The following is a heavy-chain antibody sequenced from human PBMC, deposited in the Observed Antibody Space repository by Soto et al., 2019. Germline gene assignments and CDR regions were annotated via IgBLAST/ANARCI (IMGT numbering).Heavy chain of an antibody. D-gene: IGHD3-22*01. V-gene: IGHV3-21*01. Sequence: EVQLVEPGGGLVKPGGSLSLSCAASGFTFSSYSMNWVRQAPGKGLEWVSTISSSSSYIYYADSVKGRFTISRDNAKNSLYLQMNSLRAEDTAVYYSTLGYYDSSGYYLADAFDIWGQGTMVTVSS. CDR3: TLGYYDSSGYYLADAFDI. CDR1: GFTFSSYS. J-gene: IGHJ3*02. CDR2: ISSSSSYI.